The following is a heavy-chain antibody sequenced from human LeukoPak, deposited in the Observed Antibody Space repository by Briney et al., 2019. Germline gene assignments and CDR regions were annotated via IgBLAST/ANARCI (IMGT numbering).Heavy chain of an antibody. Sequence: PGGSLRLTCAASGFTFSNDWMSWVRQAPGKGLEWVGRINSKTDGGTTDYAAPVKGRFTISRDDSKNTLYLQMNSLKTEDTAVYYGITPYVWGSYRYDYWGQGTLVTVSS. CDR3: ITPYVWGSYRYDY. CDR1: GFTFSNDW. D-gene: IGHD3-16*02. CDR2: INSKTDGGTT. J-gene: IGHJ4*02. V-gene: IGHV3-15*01.